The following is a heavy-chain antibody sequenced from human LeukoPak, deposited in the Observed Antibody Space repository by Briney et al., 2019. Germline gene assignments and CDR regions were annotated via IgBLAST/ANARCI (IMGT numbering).Heavy chain of an antibody. CDR2: INPNSGGT. CDR1: GYTFTGYY. V-gene: IGHV1-2*06. D-gene: IGHD3-10*01. CDR3: ARGHIATIYGSGTESPPL. J-gene: IGHJ4*02. Sequence: ASVKVSCKASGYTFTGYYMHWVRQAPGQGLEWMGRINPNSGGTNYAQKFQGRVTMTRDTSISTAYMELSRLRSDDTAVYYCARGHIATIYGSGTESPPLWGQGTLVTVSS.